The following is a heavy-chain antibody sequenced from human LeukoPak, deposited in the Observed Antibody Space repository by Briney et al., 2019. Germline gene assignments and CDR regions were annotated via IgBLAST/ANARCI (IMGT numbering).Heavy chain of an antibody. CDR2: ISSSSYI. CDR3: AREGYCSSTSCYLMDV. Sequence: SGGSLRLSCAASGFTFSSYSMNWVRQAPGKGLERVSSISSSSYIYYADSVKGRFTISRGNAKNSLYLQMNSLRAEDTAVYYCAREGYCSSTSCYLMDVWGKGTTVTVSS. V-gene: IGHV3-21*01. CDR1: GFTFSSYS. D-gene: IGHD2-2*01. J-gene: IGHJ6*03.